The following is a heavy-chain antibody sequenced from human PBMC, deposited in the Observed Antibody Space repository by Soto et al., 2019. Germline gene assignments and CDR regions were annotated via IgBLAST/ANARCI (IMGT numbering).Heavy chain of an antibody. CDR1: GGSISSYY. V-gene: IGHV4-59*08. D-gene: IGHD3-10*01. J-gene: IGHJ6*02. CDR3: ARQGFGPLHGLVDV. Sequence: QVQLQESGPGLVKPSETLSLSCTVSGGSISSYYWSWFRQSPGERMEWIGYVHHSWGSSYNPSLQSRVAISLVTSKSQFPLKLTSVPATDTAVYYCARQGFGPLHGLVDVWGQGTTVTVSS. CDR2: VHHSWGS.